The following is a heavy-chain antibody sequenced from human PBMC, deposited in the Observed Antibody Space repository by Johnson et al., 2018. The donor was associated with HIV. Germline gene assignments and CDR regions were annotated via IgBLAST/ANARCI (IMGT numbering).Heavy chain of an antibody. J-gene: IGHJ3*02. CDR1: GFTFSTYA. Sequence: QVQLVESGGGVVQPGRSLRLSCAASGFTFSTYAMHWVRQAPGKGLEWVAVISYDGSEKLFADSVKGRFTISRDSSKNTLYLQMNSLRAEDTAVYYCARDLRWSYDAFDIWGQGTMVTVSS. CDR2: ISYDGSEK. V-gene: IGHV3-30*04. D-gene: IGHD5-24*01. CDR3: ARDLRWSYDAFDI.